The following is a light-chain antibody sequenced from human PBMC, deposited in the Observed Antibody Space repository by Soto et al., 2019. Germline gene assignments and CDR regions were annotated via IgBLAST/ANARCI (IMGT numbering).Light chain of an antibody. V-gene: IGKV1-12*01. CDR2: DAT. Sequence: DIPVTQSPSSVSASVGDRVTITCRASQAIGSWLAWYQQKPGKAPKLLIYDATTLQSGVPSRFSGSGSGTDFSLTISSLQPEDFATYDCQQANSFPLTFGGGTKVEIK. CDR1: QAIGSW. J-gene: IGKJ4*01. CDR3: QQANSFPLT.